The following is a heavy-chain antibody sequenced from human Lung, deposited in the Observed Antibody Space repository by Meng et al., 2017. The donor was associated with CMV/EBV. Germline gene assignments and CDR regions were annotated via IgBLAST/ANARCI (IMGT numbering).Heavy chain of an antibody. CDR1: GFTFRSYW. D-gene: IGHD1-7*01. Sequence: ESLKISCGVSGFTFRSYWMSWVRQTPGKGLEWVANIKQDGSEKYYVDSVKGRFTISRDNAKNSLYLQMNSLRAEDTAIYYCARDRGTQLELRPFSDYWGQGTLVTVSS. J-gene: IGHJ4*02. V-gene: IGHV3-7*01. CDR2: IKQDGSEK. CDR3: ARDRGTQLELRPFSDY.